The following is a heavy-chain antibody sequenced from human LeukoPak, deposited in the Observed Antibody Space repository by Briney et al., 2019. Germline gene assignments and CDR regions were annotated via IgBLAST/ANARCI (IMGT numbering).Heavy chain of an antibody. D-gene: IGHD3-3*01. CDR3: ASHYYDFWSGYYTGYYNY. CDR2: INHSGST. CDR1: GGSFSGYY. J-gene: IGHJ4*02. Sequence: SETLSLTCAVYGGSFSGYYWSWIRQPPGKGLEWIGEINHSGSTNYNPSLKSRVTISVDTSKNQFSLKLSSVTAADTAVYYCASHYYDFWSGYYTGYYNYWGQGTLVTVSS. V-gene: IGHV4-34*01.